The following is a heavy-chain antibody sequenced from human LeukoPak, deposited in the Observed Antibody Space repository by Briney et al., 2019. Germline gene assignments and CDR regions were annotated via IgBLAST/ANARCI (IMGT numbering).Heavy chain of an antibody. CDR3: ARGYDSSGYYYYYYYGMDV. Sequence: GGSLRLSCAASGFTFSSYAMHWVRQAPGKGLEWVAVISYDGSNKYYADSVKGRFTISRDNSKNTLYLQMNSLRAEDTAVYYCARGYDSSGYYYYYYYGMDVWGQGTTVTVSS. CDR2: ISYDGSNK. CDR1: GFTFSSYA. D-gene: IGHD3-22*01. J-gene: IGHJ6*02. V-gene: IGHV3-30-3*01.